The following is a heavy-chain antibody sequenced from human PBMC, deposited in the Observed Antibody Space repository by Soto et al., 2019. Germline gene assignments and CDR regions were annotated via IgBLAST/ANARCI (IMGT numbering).Heavy chain of an antibody. Sequence: EVQLVESGGGLVQPGESLRLSCAASGFTFSYYWMHWVRQAPGKGLVWVSRIHSDGSSTTYADSVKGRFTISRDNARNTVYLQMHSLRVEDTAVFYCARGDRGAFDFWGQGTVVTVSS. D-gene: IGHD1-26*01. CDR1: GFTFSYYW. CDR3: ARGDRGAFDF. V-gene: IGHV3-74*01. CDR2: IHSDGSST. J-gene: IGHJ3*01.